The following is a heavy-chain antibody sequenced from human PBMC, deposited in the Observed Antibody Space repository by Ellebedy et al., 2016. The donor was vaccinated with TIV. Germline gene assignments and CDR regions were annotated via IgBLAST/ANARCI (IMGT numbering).Heavy chain of an antibody. Sequence: GESLKISCAASGFTFNNYAMHLVRQAPGKGLEWVAIISYDGSSKYYADSVKGRFTISRDNSMTTLYLEMNSLRAEDTAVYYCARDLEKSSGWYGGAAYWGQGTLVTVSS. D-gene: IGHD6-19*01. CDR3: ARDLEKSSGWYGGAAY. CDR2: ISYDGSSK. CDR1: GFTFNNYA. V-gene: IGHV3-30-3*01. J-gene: IGHJ4*02.